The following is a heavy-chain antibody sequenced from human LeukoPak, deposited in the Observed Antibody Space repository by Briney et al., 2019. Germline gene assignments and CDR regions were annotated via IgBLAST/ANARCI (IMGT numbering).Heavy chain of an antibody. CDR3: AELGITMIGGV. J-gene: IGHJ6*04. CDR2: INENRSEK. Sequence: GGSLRLSCVTSGFTFTRHWMTWVRQAPGKGLEWVANINENRSEKKYVDSVKGRFTISRDNAQNPLFLQMNSLRAEDTAVYYCAELGITMIGGVWGKGTTVTISS. D-gene: IGHD3-10*02. V-gene: IGHV3-7*01. CDR1: GFTFTRHW.